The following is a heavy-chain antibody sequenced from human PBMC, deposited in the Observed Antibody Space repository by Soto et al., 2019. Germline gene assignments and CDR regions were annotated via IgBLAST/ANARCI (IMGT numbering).Heavy chain of an antibody. Sequence: GGSLRLSCTTSGFTFGGSGVNWFRQAPGKGLEWIGFIRSETYGATTYYAASVKGRFTIARDDSNRIAYLQMNSLTTDDTAVDDCARVPLDVSGWRWHEYDYWGEGALVTVSS. CDR3: ARVPLDVSGWRWHEYDY. D-gene: IGHD6-25*01. V-gene: IGHV3-49*03. J-gene: IGHJ4*02. CDR1: GFTFGGSG. CDR2: IRSETYGATT.